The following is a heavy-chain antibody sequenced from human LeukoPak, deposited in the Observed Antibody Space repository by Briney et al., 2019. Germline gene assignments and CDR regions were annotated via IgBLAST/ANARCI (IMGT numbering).Heavy chain of an antibody. CDR3: ARSPSSSAGGYFDY. CDR1: GFTFTTYW. D-gene: IGHD6-6*01. CDR2: INSDGSIT. J-gene: IGHJ4*02. Sequence: GGSLRLSCAASGFTFTTYWKHWVRQAPGKGLVWVSHINSDGSITSYADSVKGRFTISRDNAKNTLYLQMNSLRAEDTAVYYCARSPSSSAGGYFDYWGQGTLVTVSS. V-gene: IGHV3-74*01.